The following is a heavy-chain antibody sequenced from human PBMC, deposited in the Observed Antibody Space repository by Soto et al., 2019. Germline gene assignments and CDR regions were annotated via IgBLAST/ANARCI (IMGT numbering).Heavy chain of an antibody. V-gene: IGHV3-33*01. D-gene: IGHD2-2*01. J-gene: IGHJ4*02. CDR2: IWYDGSNK. CDR3: ARDPSLHY. Sequence: QVQLVESGGGVVQPGRSLRLSCAASGFTFSSYGMHWVRQAPGKGLEWVAVIWYDGSNKYYVDSVKGRFTISRDNSKNSLYLQMNSLRAEDASVYYCARDPSLHYWGQGTPVTLSS. CDR1: GFTFSSYG.